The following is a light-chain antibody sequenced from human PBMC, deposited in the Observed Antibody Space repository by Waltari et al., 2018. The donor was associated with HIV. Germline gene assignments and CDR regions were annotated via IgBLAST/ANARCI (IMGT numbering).Light chain of an antibody. CDR2: WAS. J-gene: IGKJ1*01. CDR3: QQYYSTPWT. V-gene: IGKV4-1*01. Sequence: DIVMTQSPDSLAVSLGERAPINCKSRQHVLYSSDKKNYLAWYKQKSGQPPKVLIYWASTRESGVPDRVSGSGSGTDFTLTISSLQAEDVAVYYCQQYYSTPWTFGQGTKVEIK. CDR1: QHVLYSSDKKNY.